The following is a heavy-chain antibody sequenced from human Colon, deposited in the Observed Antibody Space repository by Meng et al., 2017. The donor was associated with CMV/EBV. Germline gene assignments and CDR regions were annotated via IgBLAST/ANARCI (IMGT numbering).Heavy chain of an antibody. D-gene: IGHD1-20*01. Sequence: EELVKCGNEVKKPGAAVKVSCKACGYILTSYYMHWVRQAPGQGLEWMGIINPNGGSTSYAQKFQGRVTMTRDTSTSTVYMDLSSLRSEDTAVYYCARQASNWNDERNWFDPWGQGTLVTVSS. CDR3: ARQASNWNDERNWFDP. CDR2: INPNGGST. CDR1: GYILTSYY. V-gene: IGHV1-46*01. J-gene: IGHJ5*02.